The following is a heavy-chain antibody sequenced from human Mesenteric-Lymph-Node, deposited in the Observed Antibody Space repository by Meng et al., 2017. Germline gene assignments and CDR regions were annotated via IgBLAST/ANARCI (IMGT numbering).Heavy chain of an antibody. J-gene: IGHJ4*02. CDR2: TNYRTKWYN. V-gene: IGHV6-1*01. CDR3: ARWLSSNKLFDY. Sequence: QGQRIPSGPGLVKPSHTPSHPCAISGDSVPSNRAAGSWIRQTPSRGLEWLGRTNYRTKWYNDYAVSVKSRITINPDTSKNQFSLQLNSVTPEDTAVYYCARWLSSNKLFDYWGQGTLVTVSS. CDR1: GDSVPSNRAA. D-gene: IGHD6-13*01.